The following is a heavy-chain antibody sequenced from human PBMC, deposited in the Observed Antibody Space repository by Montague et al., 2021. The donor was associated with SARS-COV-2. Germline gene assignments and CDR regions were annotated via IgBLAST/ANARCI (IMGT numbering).Heavy chain of an antibody. V-gene: IGHV4-59*12. CDR3: VRDHPYGGPRGAYDI. Sequence: SETLSLICTVSGGSITGYYWSWLRRSPGKGLEWIAYIYYGGAVNYNPSLGSRVTISTDTSKNQLSLKVNSVTAADTAVYYCVRDHPYGGPRGAYDIWGQGTVVTVSS. J-gene: IGHJ3*02. CDR2: IYYGGAV. CDR1: GGSITGYY. D-gene: IGHD4-23*01.